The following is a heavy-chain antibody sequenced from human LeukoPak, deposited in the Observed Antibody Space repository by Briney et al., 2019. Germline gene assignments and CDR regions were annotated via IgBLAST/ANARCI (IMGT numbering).Heavy chain of an antibody. J-gene: IGHJ4*02. V-gene: IGHV3-9*03. CDR2: ISWNSGSI. CDR1: GFTFDDYA. D-gene: IGHD2-2*02. CDR3: AKGSTYQLLYPHYFDY. Sequence: GGSLGLSCAASGFTFDDYAMHWVRQAPGKGLEWVSGISWNSGSIGYADSVKGRFTISRDNAENSLYLQMNSLRAEDMALYYCAKGSTYQLLYPHYFDYWGQGTLVTVSS.